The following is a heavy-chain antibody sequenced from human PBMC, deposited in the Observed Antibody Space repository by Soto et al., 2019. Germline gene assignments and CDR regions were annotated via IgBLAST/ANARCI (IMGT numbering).Heavy chain of an antibody. CDR3: AGHENGGTYPFGF. J-gene: IGHJ4*02. CDR2: VYYTGST. V-gene: IGHV4-59*08. Sequence: QVQLQESGPGLVKPSETLSLTCTVSGGSISSYYWAWIRQPPGKGLEYIGHVYYTGSTDYNPSLRSRVTMSVAPSKNELSLNLNSVTAADTAVYYCAGHENGGTYPFGFWGQGALVTVSS. CDR1: GGSISSYY. D-gene: IGHD1-26*01.